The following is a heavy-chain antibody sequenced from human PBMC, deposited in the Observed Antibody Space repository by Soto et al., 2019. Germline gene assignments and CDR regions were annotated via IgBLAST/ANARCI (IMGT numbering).Heavy chain of an antibody. CDR3: AKNAHSDFGAPRDAFDI. V-gene: IGHV3-23*01. CDR2: ISGSGGST. J-gene: IGHJ3*02. CDR1: GFTFSSYA. Sequence: EVQLLESGGGLVQPGGSLRLSCAASGFTFSSYAMSWVRQAPGKGLEWVSAISGSGGSTYYADSVKGRFTISRDNSKNTLYLQMNSLRAEDTAVYYCAKNAHSDFGAPRDAFDIWGQGTMVTVSS. D-gene: IGHD3-16*01.